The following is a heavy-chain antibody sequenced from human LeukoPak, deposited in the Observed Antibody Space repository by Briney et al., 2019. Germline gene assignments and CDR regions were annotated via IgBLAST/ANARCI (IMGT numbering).Heavy chain of an antibody. J-gene: IGHJ4*02. V-gene: IGHV3-74*01. CDR2: IDDDGSTTT. D-gene: IGHD4-17*01. Sequence: GGSLRLSCAASGFTFSNYWMHWVRQAPGKGLMWVSHIDDDGSTTTAYADSVKGRFTISRDNAKNTVYLQMNSLRAEDTAVYYCARDLGLEGGYFDYAYQEREGGYFDYWGQGTLVTVSS. CDR3: ARDLGLEGGYFDYAYQEREGGYFDY. CDR1: GFTFSNYW.